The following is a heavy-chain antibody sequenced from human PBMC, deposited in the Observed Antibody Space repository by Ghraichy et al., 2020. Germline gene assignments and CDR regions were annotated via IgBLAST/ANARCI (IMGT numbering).Heavy chain of an antibody. CDR2: IYTTGDT. D-gene: IGHD4-23*01. CDR1: GASISGTHFC. Sequence: LRLSCTVSGASISGTHFCWTWIRQPAGKRLEWIGRIYTTGDTNYNPSLKSRVTMAVDPTKNQFSLKLSPVTAADTAVYYCARATLDSGGTSLDGGFDYWGQGTLVTVSS. J-gene: IGHJ4*02. CDR3: ARATLDSGGTSLDGGFDY. V-gene: IGHV4-61*02.